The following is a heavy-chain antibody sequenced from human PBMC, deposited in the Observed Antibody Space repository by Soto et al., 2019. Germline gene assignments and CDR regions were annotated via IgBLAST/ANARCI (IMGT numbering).Heavy chain of an antibody. Sequence: GESLKISCKGSGYIFTSHWIAWVRQMPGKGLELMAIIYPGDSDIQYSPSFQGQVSVSADKSVSTAYLQWSSLEASDTAIYFCSRLGHYCSSPSCYTGYFYSGLDVWGQGTTVTVSS. CDR1: GYIFTSHW. J-gene: IGHJ6*02. CDR3: SRLGHYCSSPSCYTGYFYSGLDV. V-gene: IGHV5-51*01. D-gene: IGHD2-2*02. CDR2: IYPGDSDI.